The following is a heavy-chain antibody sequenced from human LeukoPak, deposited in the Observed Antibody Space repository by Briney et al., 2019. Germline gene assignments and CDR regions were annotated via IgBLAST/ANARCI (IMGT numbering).Heavy chain of an antibody. D-gene: IGHD3-22*01. CDR2: INTNTGNP. Sequence: ASVKVSCKASGYTFTNYAMNWVRQAPGQGLEWMGWINTNTGNPTYAQGFTGRFVFSLDTSVSTAYLQISSLKPEDTAVYYCARIESYYYDSSGYLESAFDIWGQGTMVTVSS. CDR1: GYTFTNYA. J-gene: IGHJ3*02. CDR3: ARIESYYYDSSGYLESAFDI. V-gene: IGHV7-4-1*02.